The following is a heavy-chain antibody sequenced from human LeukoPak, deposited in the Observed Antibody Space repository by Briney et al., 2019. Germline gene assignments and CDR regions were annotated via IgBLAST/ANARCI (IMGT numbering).Heavy chain of an antibody. CDR1: GFTVSSNY. CDR3: AADPYYYYGMDV. Sequence: GGSLRLSCAASGFTVSSNYMSWVRQAPGKGLEWVSVIYSGGSTYYADSVKGRFTISRDNSKNTLYLEMNSLRAEDTAVYYCAADPYYYYGMDVWGQGTTVTVSS. D-gene: IGHD6-25*01. J-gene: IGHJ6*02. CDR2: IYSGGST. V-gene: IGHV3-53*01.